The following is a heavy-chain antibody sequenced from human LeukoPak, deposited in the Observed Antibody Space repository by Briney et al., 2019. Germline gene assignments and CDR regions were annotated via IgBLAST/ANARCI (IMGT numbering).Heavy chain of an antibody. D-gene: IGHD5-24*01. Sequence: SETLSLTCTVSGGSISSNNWWNWVRQPPGKGLEWIGEIYHSGTSNYNPPLKSRVTISVDTSKNQFSLKLSSVTAADTAVYYCARGRRWLQLLPFDYWGQGTLVTVSS. CDR2: IYHSGTS. CDR3: ARGRRWLQLLPFDY. CDR1: GGSISSNNW. J-gene: IGHJ4*02. V-gene: IGHV4-4*02.